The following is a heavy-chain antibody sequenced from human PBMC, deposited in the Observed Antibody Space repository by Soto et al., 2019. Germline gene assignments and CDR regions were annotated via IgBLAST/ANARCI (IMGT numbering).Heavy chain of an antibody. D-gene: IGHD3-22*01. CDR1: GFTFSDYY. V-gene: IGHV3-11*01. CDR3: ARDLGYYDSSGYFDY. Sequence: QVQLVESGGGLVKPGGSLRLSCAASGFTFSDYYINWIRQAPGKGLEWVSYISSSGDITYYADSVKGRVTISRDNAKNSLYLQMHNLRAEDTAVYYCARDLGYYDSSGYFDYWGHGTLITVSS. CDR2: ISSSGDIT. J-gene: IGHJ4*01.